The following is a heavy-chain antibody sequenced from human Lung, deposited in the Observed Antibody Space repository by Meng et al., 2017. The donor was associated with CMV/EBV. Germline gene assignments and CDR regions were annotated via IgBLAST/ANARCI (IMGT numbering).Heavy chain of an antibody. V-gene: IGHV4-39*07. CDR3: ARDHKFRVGIVVVPAFDI. D-gene: IGHD2-2*01. Sequence: GSLRLSCTVSGGSISSSNYYWGWIRQPPGKGLEWIGRMLSTGSTYYNPSLKSRVTISLDTSKNQFSLKLNSVTAADTAVYFCARDHKFRVGIVVVPAFDIWGQGTXVTVSS. J-gene: IGHJ3*02. CDR1: GGSISSSNYY. CDR2: MLSTGST.